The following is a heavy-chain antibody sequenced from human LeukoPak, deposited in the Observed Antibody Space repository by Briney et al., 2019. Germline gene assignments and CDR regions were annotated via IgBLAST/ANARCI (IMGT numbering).Heavy chain of an antibody. D-gene: IGHD5-18*01. Sequence: PGGSLRLSCAASGFTVSSNYMSWVRQAPGKGLEWVSVIYSGGSTYYADSVKGRFTISRDNSKNTLYLQMNSLRAEDTAVYYCARDPGYSYGPGNYGMDVWGKGTTVTVSS. CDR1: GFTVSSNY. J-gene: IGHJ6*04. V-gene: IGHV3-53*01. CDR3: ARDPGYSYGPGNYGMDV. CDR2: IYSGGST.